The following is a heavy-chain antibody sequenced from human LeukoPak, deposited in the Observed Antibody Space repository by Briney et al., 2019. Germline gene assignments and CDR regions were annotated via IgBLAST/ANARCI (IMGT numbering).Heavy chain of an antibody. J-gene: IGHJ3*02. CDR3: VLDLFSSFAFDI. Sequence: PGGSQRLSCAASGLTFSRYWMHCVRQAPGKGLLWVSRINSDGSSTYYADSVKGRFTASRDNAKNALHLQMNSLTAEDTGVYYCVLDLFSSFAFDIWGQGTMVTVSS. CDR1: GLTFSRYW. CDR2: INSDGSST. V-gene: IGHV3-74*01. D-gene: IGHD3/OR15-3a*01.